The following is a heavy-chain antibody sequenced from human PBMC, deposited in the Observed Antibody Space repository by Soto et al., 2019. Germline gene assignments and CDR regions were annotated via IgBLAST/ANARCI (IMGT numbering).Heavy chain of an antibody. V-gene: IGHV3-7*01. D-gene: IGHD3-16*01. Sequence: EVQLVESGGGLVQPGGSLRLSCAASGFTFSSYWMSWVRQAPGKGLEWVANMNQDGSQKYYVDSVKGRFTISRDNAKNSMYLQRNSLRAEDKAVYYCARDDGWGWHRFDSWGQGTLLTVSS. CDR1: GFTFSSYW. CDR3: ARDDGWGWHRFDS. CDR2: MNQDGSQK. J-gene: IGHJ4*02.